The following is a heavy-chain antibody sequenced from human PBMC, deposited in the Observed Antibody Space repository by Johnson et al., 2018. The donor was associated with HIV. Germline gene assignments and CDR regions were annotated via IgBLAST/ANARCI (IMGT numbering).Heavy chain of an antibody. CDR1: GFTFSSYG. D-gene: IGHD3-22*01. Sequence: QVQLVESGGGVVQPGRSLRLSCAASGFTFSSYGMHWVRQAPGKGLEWVAVIWYDGSNKYYADSVKGRFTISRDNSKNTLYLQMNSLSAEDTAVYYCAKDVGNYWPNAFDVWGQGTMVTVSS. V-gene: IGHV3-33*06. J-gene: IGHJ3*01. CDR2: IWYDGSNK. CDR3: AKDVGNYWPNAFDV.